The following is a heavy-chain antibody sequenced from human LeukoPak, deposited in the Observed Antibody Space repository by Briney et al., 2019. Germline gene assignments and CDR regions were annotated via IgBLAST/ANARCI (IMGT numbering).Heavy chain of an antibody. CDR2: ISISSSYI. J-gene: IGHJ6*02. V-gene: IGHV3-21*01. Sequence: GALRLSCAASGFTFSSYSMNWVRQAPGKGLEWVSSISISSSYIYYADSVKGRFTTSRHNAQTSLYLQMNSLRAEDTAVYYCARDLRGMRYYYGMDVWGQGTTVTVSS. D-gene: IGHD3-16*01. CDR3: ARDLRGMRYYYGMDV. CDR1: GFTFSSYS.